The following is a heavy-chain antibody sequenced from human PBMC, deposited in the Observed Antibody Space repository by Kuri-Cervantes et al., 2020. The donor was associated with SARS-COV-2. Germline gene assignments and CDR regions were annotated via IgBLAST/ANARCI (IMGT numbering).Heavy chain of an antibody. CDR2: IRYDRSNK. D-gene: IGHD6-13*01. Sequence: GGSLRLSCAASGFTFSDYYMSWIRQAPGKGLEWVAFIRYDRSNKYYADSVKGRFTISRDNSKNTLYLQMNSLRAEDTAVYYCAGLYSSSWSYDYWGQGTLVTVSS. J-gene: IGHJ4*02. CDR3: AGLYSSSWSYDY. CDR1: GFTFSDYY. V-gene: IGHV3-30*02.